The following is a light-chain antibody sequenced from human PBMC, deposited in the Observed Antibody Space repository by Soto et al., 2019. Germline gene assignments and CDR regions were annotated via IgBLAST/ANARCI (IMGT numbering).Light chain of an antibody. CDR1: QSVSTY. Sequence: IVLTQSPATLSLSPGERASLSCRASQSVSTYLAWYQQKPGQAPRLLIYDASNRATDIPARFSGSGSATDFTLTINSLEPEDSAVYYCQQRHMWPITFGQGTRLEIK. CDR2: DAS. V-gene: IGKV3-11*01. J-gene: IGKJ5*01. CDR3: QQRHMWPIT.